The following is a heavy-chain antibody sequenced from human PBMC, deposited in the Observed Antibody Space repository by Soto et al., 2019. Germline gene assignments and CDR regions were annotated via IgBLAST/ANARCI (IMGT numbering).Heavy chain of an antibody. CDR1: GYTFTSYD. CDR2: MNPNSGNT. CDR3: ARFYYDSSGYYPDY. D-gene: IGHD3-22*01. V-gene: IGHV1-8*01. J-gene: IGHJ4*02. Sequence: QVQLVQSGAEVKKPGASVKVSCKASGYTFTSYDINWVRQATGQGLEWMGWMNPNSGNTGYAQKFQGKVTMTRNTSISTAYMELSSLRSEDTAVYYCARFYYDSSGYYPDYWGQGTLVTVSS.